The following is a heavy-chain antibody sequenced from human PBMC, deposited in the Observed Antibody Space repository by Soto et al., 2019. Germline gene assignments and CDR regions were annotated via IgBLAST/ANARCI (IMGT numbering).Heavy chain of an antibody. V-gene: IGHV1-69*01. CDR2: VIPVLGQA. Sequence: QVQLVQSGAEVKRPGSSVKVSCKASGGIFSSYAISWLRQAPGQGLEWMGAVIPVLGQAYYAQALQDRVTITAVESTSTAYLELSSLTAADTAVYFCARVGGVGATPGADYWGQGTLVTVSS. CDR3: ARVGGVGATPGADY. J-gene: IGHJ4*02. CDR1: GGIFSSYA. D-gene: IGHD1-26*01.